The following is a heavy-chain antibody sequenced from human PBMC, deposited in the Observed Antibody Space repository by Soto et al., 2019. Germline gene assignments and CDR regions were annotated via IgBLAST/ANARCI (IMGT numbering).Heavy chain of an antibody. CDR2: IFDAGDT. CDR1: GDSVTSDHW. V-gene: IGHV4-4*02. Sequence: QVHLRESGPGLVKPSGTLSLICVVSGDSVTSDHWWTWVRQPPGKGLEWIGEIFDAGDTNYNPSLESRLTLSVDKSKRQFSLRMTSVTAADTAIYYCAGAVGRRTVPAHWGPGTLVTVSS. CDR3: AGAVGRRTVPAH. D-gene: IGHD1-1*01. J-gene: IGHJ4*02.